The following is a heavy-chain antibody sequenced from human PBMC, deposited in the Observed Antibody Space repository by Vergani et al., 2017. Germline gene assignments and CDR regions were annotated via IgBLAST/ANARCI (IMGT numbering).Heavy chain of an antibody. CDR2: IKQDGSEK. CDR3: ARDKGNFDY. Sequence: EVQLVESGGGLVQPGGSLRLSCAASGFTFISYWMSWVRQAPGKGLEWVANIKQDGSEKYYLDSVKGRFTISRDNAKNSLYLQINSLRAEDTAVYYCARDKGNFDYWGQGTLVTVSS. V-gene: IGHV3-7*01. D-gene: IGHD2/OR15-2a*01. J-gene: IGHJ4*02. CDR1: GFTFISYW.